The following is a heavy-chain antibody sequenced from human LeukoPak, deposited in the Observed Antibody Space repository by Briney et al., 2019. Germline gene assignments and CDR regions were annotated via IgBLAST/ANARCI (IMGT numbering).Heavy chain of an antibody. CDR3: ATADSGSYYSGFDY. V-gene: IGHV3-66*01. Sequence: GGSLRLSCAASGFTVSSNYMSWVRQAPGKGLEWVSVVYSGGSTHYADSVKGRFTISRDNSKNTLYLHMNSLRAEDTAVYYCATADSGSYYSGFDYWGQGTLVTVSS. J-gene: IGHJ4*02. CDR2: VYSGGST. CDR1: GFTVSSNY. D-gene: IGHD1-26*01.